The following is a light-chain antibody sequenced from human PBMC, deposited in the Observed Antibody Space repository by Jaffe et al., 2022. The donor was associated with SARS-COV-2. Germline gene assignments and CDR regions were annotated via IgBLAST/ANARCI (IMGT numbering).Light chain of an antibody. V-gene: IGKV1-5*03. CDR2: AAS. Sequence: DIQMTQSPSTLSASIGDRVTITCRASQSISSWLAWYQQKPGKPPKVLIYAASSLESGVPSRFIGSGSGTEFTLTISSLQPDDFATYYCQKYNTYPLTFGHGTKVEIK. J-gene: IGKJ1*01. CDR1: QSISSW. CDR3: QKYNTYPLT.